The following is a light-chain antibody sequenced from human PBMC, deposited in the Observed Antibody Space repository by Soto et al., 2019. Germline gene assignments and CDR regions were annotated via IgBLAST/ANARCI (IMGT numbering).Light chain of an antibody. CDR1: STDVGGYNY. CDR2: EVT. J-gene: IGLJ1*01. Sequence: QSVLAQPSSVSGSPGQSITISCTGTSTDVGGYNYVSWYQHHSGKAPKLLIYEVTNRPSGISDRFSGSKSVNTASLTISGLHADDESDYYCGSYSSTDTPFVFGTGTKVTVL. CDR3: GSYSSTDTPFV. V-gene: IGLV2-14*01.